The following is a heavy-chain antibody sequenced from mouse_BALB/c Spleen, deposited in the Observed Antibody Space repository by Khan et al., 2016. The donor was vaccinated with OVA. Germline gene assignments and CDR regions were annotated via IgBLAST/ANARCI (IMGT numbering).Heavy chain of an antibody. Sequence: LEVSGAELARPGASVKMSCKASGYTFTSYTIHWIKKSPGQGLEWIGYINPSNGYTNYNQKFKDKATLTTDKSSTTAYLQLSSLTSDDSAVYNCVRDGAYHRNDGWFAYWGQGTLVTVSA. J-gene: IGHJ3*01. V-gene: IGHV1-4*01. CDR3: VRDGAYHRNDGWFAY. D-gene: IGHD2-14*01. CDR1: GYTFTSYT. CDR2: INPSNGYT.